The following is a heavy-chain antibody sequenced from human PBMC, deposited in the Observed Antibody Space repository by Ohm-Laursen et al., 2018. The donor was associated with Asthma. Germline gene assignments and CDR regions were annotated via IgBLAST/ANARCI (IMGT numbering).Heavy chain of an antibody. Sequence: PGTLSLTCAVSGGSISSSNWWSWVRQPPGKGLEWIGEIYHSGSTNYNPSLKSRVTISVDKSKNQFSLKLSSVTAADTAVYYCARQSYDYIWGSYRYYDYWGQGTLVTVSS. CDR1: GGSISSSNW. CDR2: IYHSGST. J-gene: IGHJ4*02. CDR3: ARQSYDYIWGSYRYYDY. V-gene: IGHV4-4*03. D-gene: IGHD3-16*02.